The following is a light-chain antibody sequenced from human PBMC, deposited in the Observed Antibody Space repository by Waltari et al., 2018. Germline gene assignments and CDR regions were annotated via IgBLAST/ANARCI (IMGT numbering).Light chain of an antibody. CDR2: SAS. J-gene: IGKJ2*02. CDR3: QQSKTIPCT. CDR1: QTIDNY. V-gene: IGKV1-39*01. Sequence: DIQMTQSASSLSASVGDRVTITCRKSQTIDNYLNWYQQKPGKAPKVLIHSASTLQTRFPARFSGRRSGTDFTLTISSLQPEDFATYYCQQSKTIPCTYGQVTKLEIK.